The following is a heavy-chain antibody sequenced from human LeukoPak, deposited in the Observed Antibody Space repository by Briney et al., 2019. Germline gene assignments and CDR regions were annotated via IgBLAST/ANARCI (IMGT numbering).Heavy chain of an antibody. D-gene: IGHD4-17*01. CDR1: GYTFINYG. J-gene: IGHJ4*02. CDR2: ISAYNGDT. CDR3: ARDYDSTVTTIDN. Sequence: GASVKVSCKASGYTFINYGISWVRQAPGQGLEWMGWISAYNGDTNYAQKVQGRVTMTTDTSTSTAYMELRSLRSDDTAVYYCARDYDSTVTTIDNWGQGTLVTVSS. V-gene: IGHV1-18*01.